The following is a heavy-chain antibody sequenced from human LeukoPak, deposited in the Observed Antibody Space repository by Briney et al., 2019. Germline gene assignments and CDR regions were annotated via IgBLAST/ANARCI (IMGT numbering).Heavy chain of an antibody. J-gene: IGHJ4*02. CDR2: IYHSGST. V-gene: IGHV4-30-2*05. CDR3: ARVNFRSFDY. CDR1: GGSISSGGYS. D-gene: IGHD2/OR15-2a*01. Sequence: SETLSLTCAVSGGSISSGGYSWSWIRQPPGKGLEWIGYIYHSGSTYYNPSLKSRVTISVDTSKNQFSLKLSSVTAADTAVYYCARVNFRSFDYWGQGTLVTVSS.